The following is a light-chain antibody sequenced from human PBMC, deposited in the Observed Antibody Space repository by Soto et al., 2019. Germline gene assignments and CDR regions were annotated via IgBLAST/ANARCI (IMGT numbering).Light chain of an antibody. J-gene: IGKJ1*01. Sequence: EIVLTQSPGTLSLSPEERATLSCRASHSISSSFLAWYQQIPGQAPSLLIYGASSRATGIPDRFSGSGSGTDFTLTIRRLEPEDFAVYYCQQYGSSPRTFGQGTKVDIK. CDR3: QQYGSSPRT. CDR1: HSISSSF. CDR2: GAS. V-gene: IGKV3-20*01.